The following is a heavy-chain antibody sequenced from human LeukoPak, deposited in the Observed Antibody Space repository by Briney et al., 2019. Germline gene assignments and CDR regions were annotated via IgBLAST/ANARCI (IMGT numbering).Heavy chain of an antibody. CDR2: ISSNGGTS. CDR1: GFTLSPYT. J-gene: IGHJ3*02. CDR3: ARPYSSTWYFAFDI. V-gene: IGHV3-64*01. D-gene: IGHD6-13*01. Sequence: PGGSLRLSCAASGFTLSPYTMHWVRQAPGKGLEYVSAISSNGGTSFYANSVKGRFTISRDNSKNTLHLQMGSLRAEDMAVYYCARPYSSTWYFAFDIWGRGTMVTVSS.